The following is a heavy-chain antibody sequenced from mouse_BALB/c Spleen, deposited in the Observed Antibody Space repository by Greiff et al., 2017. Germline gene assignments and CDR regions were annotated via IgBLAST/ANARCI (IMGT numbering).Heavy chain of an antibody. CDR1: GFTFSSFG. V-gene: IGHV5-17*02. Sequence: EVQRVESGGGLVQPGGSRKLSCAASGFTFSSFGMHWVRQAPEKGLEWVAYISSGSSTIYYADTVKGRFTISRDNPKNTLFLQMTSLRSEDTAMYYCARGSMIAAMDYWGQGTSVTVSS. CDR2: ISSGSSTI. CDR3: ARGSMIAAMDY. J-gene: IGHJ4*01. D-gene: IGHD2-3*01.